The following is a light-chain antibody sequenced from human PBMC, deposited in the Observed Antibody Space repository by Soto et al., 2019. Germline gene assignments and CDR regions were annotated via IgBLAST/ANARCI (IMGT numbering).Light chain of an antibody. CDR1: QSVSSF. Sequence: EIVLTQSPATLSLSPGERATLSCRASQSVSSFLAWYQHKPGQAPRLLIYDASNRATGIPARFSGSGSGTDFTLTISTLEPEDFAVSYCHYRSNWPFTFGQGTKLEIK. V-gene: IGKV3-11*01. CDR2: DAS. CDR3: HYRSNWPFT. J-gene: IGKJ2*01.